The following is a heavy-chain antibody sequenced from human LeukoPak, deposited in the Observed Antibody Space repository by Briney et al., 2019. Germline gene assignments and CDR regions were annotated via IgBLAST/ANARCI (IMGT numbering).Heavy chain of an antibody. V-gene: IGHV4-39*07. CDR2: INHSGST. Sequence: SGTLSLTCTVSGGSISSSSYYWSWIRQPPGKRLEWIGEINHSGSTNYNPSLKSRVTISVDTSKNQFSLKLSSVTAADTAVYYCARGRSGLGKVYYYYMDVWGKGTTVTVSS. CDR1: GGSISSSSYY. CDR3: ARGRSGLGKVYYYYMDV. J-gene: IGHJ6*03. D-gene: IGHD1-26*01.